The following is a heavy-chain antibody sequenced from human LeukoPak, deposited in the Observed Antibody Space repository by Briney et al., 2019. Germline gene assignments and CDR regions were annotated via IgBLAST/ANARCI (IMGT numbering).Heavy chain of an antibody. Sequence: AAVKVSCKASGYSFTSYGISWVRQAPGQGLGWMGWISAYNGNTNYAQKLQGRGTMTTERSTRTAYMEWSSGASEDTAGHSLADDTAMLRAFDIWGQGTMVTVSS. CDR2: ISAYNGNT. D-gene: IGHD5-18*01. J-gene: IGHJ3*02. CDR1: GYSFTSYG. V-gene: IGHV1-18*01. CDR3: ADDTAMLRAFDI.